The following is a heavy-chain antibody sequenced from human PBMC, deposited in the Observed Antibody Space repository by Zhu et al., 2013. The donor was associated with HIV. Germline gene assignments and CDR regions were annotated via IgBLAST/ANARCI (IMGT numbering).Heavy chain of an antibody. Sequence: QVQLVQSGPEVKKPGASVKVSCKASGYTFTNDGINWVRQATGHGLEWMGWVDPSNGNAGYAQKFQGRVTITRDTSTSTVYMELSSLRSDDTAVYYCARMDKGSCTETTCPDWFDPWGQGTLVTVSS. CDR3: ARMDKGSCTETTCPDWFDP. D-gene: IGHD2-8*02. V-gene: IGHV1-8*03. CDR2: VDPSNGNA. CDR1: GYTFTNDG. J-gene: IGHJ5*02.